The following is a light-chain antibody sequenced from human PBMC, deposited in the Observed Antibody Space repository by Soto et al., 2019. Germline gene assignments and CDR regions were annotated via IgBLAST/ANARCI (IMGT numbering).Light chain of an antibody. CDR3: QQYNNWPWT. J-gene: IGKJ1*01. Sequence: EIVMTQSPPPPSVSPGEKATPPRGASQSVSSNLAWYQQKPGQAPRLLIYGASTRATGIPARFSGSGSGTEFTLTISSLQSEDFAVYYCQQYNNWPWTFGQGTKV. CDR2: GAS. CDR1: QSVSSN. V-gene: IGKV3-15*01.